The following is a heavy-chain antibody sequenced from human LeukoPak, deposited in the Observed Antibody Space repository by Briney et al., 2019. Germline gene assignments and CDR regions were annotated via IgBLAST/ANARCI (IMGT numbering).Heavy chain of an antibody. CDR1: GGSISSSSYY. CDR2: IYYSGST. CDR3: ARGRGGGIIGLWLDFDY. Sequence: SETLSPTCTVSGGSISSSSYYWGWIRQPPGKGLEWIGSIYYSGSTNYNPSLKSRVTISVDTSKNQFSLKLSSVTAADTAVYYCARGRGGGIIGLWLDFDYWGQGTLVTVSS. J-gene: IGHJ4*02. V-gene: IGHV4-39*07. D-gene: IGHD5-18*01.